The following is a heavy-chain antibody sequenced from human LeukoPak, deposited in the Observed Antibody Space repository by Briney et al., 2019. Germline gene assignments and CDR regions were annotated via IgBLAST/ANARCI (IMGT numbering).Heavy chain of an antibody. D-gene: IGHD3/OR15-3a*01. Sequence: PGGSLRLFCAASGFTFDDYGMSWVRQAPGKGLEWVSGINWNGGSTGYADSVKGRFTISRDNAKNSLYLQMNSLRAEDTALYYCARERARNSDSWFDPWGQGTLVTVSS. V-gene: IGHV3-20*04. CDR3: ARERARNSDSWFDP. CDR1: GFTFDDYG. J-gene: IGHJ5*02. CDR2: INWNGGST.